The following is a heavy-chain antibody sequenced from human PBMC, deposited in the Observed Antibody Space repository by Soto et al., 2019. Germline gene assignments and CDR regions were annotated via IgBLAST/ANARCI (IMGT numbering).Heavy chain of an antibody. CDR1: GYTFTSYY. CDR2: INPSGGST. D-gene: IGHD1-1*01. V-gene: IGHV1-46*01. Sequence: ASVKVSCKASGYTFTSYYMHWVRQAPGQGLEWMGIINPSGGSTSYAQKFQGRVTMTRDTSTSTVYMELSSLRSEDTAVYYCATSLRGLQPDVYWGDAPLVTSPQ. J-gene: IGHJ4*01. CDR3: ATSLRGLQPDVY.